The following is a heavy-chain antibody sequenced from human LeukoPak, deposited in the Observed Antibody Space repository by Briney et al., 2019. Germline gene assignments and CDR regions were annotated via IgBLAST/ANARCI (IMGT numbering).Heavy chain of an antibody. V-gene: IGHV4-4*02. D-gene: IGHD1-1*01. CDR3: ARGELERRFGAFDY. CDR1: GGSISSNNW. CDR2: IYHSRGT. Sequence: SETLSLTCAVSGGSISSNNWWGWVRQPPGKGLEWIGEIYHSRGTNYNPSLKSRVTISVDKSKNQFSLKLSSVTAADTAVYYCARGELERRFGAFDYWGQGTLVTVSS. J-gene: IGHJ4*02.